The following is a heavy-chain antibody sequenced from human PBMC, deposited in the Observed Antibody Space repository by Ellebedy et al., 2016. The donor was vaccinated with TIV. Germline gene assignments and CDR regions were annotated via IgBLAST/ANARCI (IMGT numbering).Heavy chain of an antibody. V-gene: IGHV3-30-3*01. CDR1: GFTFSSYA. J-gene: IGHJ4*02. CDR3: ARDGGYYFDY. Sequence: GESLKISXAASGFTFSSYAMHWVRQAPGKGLEWVAVISYDGSNKYYADSVKGRFTISRDNSKNTLYLQMNSLRAEDTAVYYCARDGGYYFDYWGQGTLVTVSS. CDR2: ISYDGSNK.